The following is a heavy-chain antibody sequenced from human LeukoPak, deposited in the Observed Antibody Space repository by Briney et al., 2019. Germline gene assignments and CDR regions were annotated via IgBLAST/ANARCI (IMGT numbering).Heavy chain of an antibody. CDR1: GFTFNNYN. Sequence: SGGSLRLSCAASGFTFNNYNMNWVRQAPGKGLEWVSSISSSSSYIYYADSVKGRFTISRDNAKSSLYLQMNSLRVEDTAVYYCARDRDFDYWGQGTLVTVPS. J-gene: IGHJ4*02. CDR2: ISSSSSYI. CDR3: ARDRDFDY. V-gene: IGHV3-21*01. D-gene: IGHD5-24*01.